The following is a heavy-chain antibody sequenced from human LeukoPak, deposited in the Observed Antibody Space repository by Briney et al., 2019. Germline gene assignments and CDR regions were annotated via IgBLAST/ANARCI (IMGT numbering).Heavy chain of an antibody. D-gene: IGHD3-22*01. V-gene: IGHV4-34*01. CDR3: ARVRDFYDRSGYYTCFDA. J-gene: IGHJ5*02. CDR1: GGSFSGYY. CDR2: INHSGST. Sequence: SETLSLTCAVYGGSFSGYYWSWIRQPPGKGLEWIGEINHSGSTNYNPSLKSRVTISVDTSKNQFSLKLSSVTAADTAVYYCARVRDFYDRSGYYTCFDAWGQGSLVTVSS.